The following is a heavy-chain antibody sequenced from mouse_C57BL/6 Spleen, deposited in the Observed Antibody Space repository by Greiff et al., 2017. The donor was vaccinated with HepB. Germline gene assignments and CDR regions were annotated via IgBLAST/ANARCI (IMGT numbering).Heavy chain of an antibody. CDR1: GYSITSGYY. Sequence: ESGPGLVKPSQSLSLTCSVTGYSITSGYYWNWIRQFPGNKLEWMGYISYDGSNNYNPSLKNRISITRDTSKNQFFLKLNSVTTEDTATYYCARGSYYSIYFDYWGQGTTLTVSS. V-gene: IGHV3-6*01. J-gene: IGHJ2*01. D-gene: IGHD2-5*01. CDR3: ARGSYYSIYFDY. CDR2: ISYDGSN.